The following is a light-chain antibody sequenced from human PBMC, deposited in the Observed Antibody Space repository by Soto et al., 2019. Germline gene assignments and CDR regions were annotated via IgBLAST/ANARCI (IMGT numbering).Light chain of an antibody. CDR3: LQYGSSPHT. CDR2: GAS. J-gene: IGKJ5*01. Sequence: EIAMTQSPDTLSVSPGDRATLSCRASQGVRSDLAWYQQKAGQSPRLLIYGASTRAAETPARFSGSGSETEFTLTISSLQSEDFAVYYCLQYGSSPHTFGQGTRLEIK. CDR1: QGVRSD. V-gene: IGKV3-15*01.